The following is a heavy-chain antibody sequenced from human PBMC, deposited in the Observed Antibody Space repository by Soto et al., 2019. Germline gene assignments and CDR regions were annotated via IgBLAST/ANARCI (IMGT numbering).Heavy chain of an antibody. V-gene: IGHV3-48*02. CDR2: ISSSSSTI. CDR3: ARDLGDRSGYDRDAFDI. CDR1: GFTFSSYS. Sequence: GGSLRLSCAASGFTFSSYSMNWVRQAPGKGLEWVSYISSSSSTIYYADSLKGRFTISRDNARNSLYLQMNSLRDEDTAVYYCARDLGDRSGYDRDAFDIWGQGTMVTVSS. J-gene: IGHJ3*02. D-gene: IGHD5-12*01.